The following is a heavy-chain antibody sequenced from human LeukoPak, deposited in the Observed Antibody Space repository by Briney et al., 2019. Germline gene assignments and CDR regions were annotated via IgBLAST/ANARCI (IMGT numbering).Heavy chain of an antibody. D-gene: IGHD4-17*01. J-gene: IGHJ5*02. CDR2: IKQNGSEK. V-gene: IGHV3-7*01. CDR3: ARGQYGDYA. CDR1: GFTFSTYW. Sequence: GGSLRLSCAASGFTFSTYWMNWVRQAPGKGLEGVANIKQNGSEKYYVDSVKGRFTISRDNAKNSLFLQMNSLRAEDTSVYYCARGQYGDYAWGQGTLVTVSS.